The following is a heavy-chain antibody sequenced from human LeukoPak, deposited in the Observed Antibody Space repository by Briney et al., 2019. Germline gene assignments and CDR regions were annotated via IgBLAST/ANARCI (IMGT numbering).Heavy chain of an antibody. CDR2: IKQDGSEK. CDR1: GFTFNTYS. J-gene: IGHJ3*02. CDR3: AREPVIVVQHAFDI. Sequence: PGGSLRLSCAASGFTFNTYSMSWVRQAPGKGLEWLANIKQDGSEKYYVDSLKGRITISRDNAKNSLYLQMNSLRDEDTAVYYCAREPVIVVQHAFDIWGQGTMVTVSS. V-gene: IGHV3-7*01. D-gene: IGHD3-22*01.